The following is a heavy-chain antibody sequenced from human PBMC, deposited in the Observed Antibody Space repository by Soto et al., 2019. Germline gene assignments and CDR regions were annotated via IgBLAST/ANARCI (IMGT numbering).Heavy chain of an antibody. CDR3: AKDLKVSGGFHGSLNYYYGMDV. CDR2: ISYDGNVK. D-gene: IGHD3-10*01. Sequence: VQLVESGGGSVQTGGSLRISCAASGFSFSNHGMQWVRQAPGKGLEWVAVISYDGNVKYYTDSVKGRFTISRDNSQSTLFLQMDSLRPEDAAVYYCAKDLKVSGGFHGSLNYYYGMDVWGQGTTVTVSS. V-gene: IGHV3-30*18. CDR1: GFSFSNHG. J-gene: IGHJ6*02.